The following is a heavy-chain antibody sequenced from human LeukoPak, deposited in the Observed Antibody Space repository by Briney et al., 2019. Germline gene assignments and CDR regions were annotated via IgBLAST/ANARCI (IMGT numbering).Heavy chain of an antibody. CDR1: GYSFTTYW. CDR2: IYPGDSDS. CDR3: ARQALGGYNDY. J-gene: IGHJ4*02. D-gene: IGHD5-24*01. Sequence: GESLKISRKGSGYSFTTYWIGWVRQMPGKGLEWMGIIYPGDSDSRYSPSFQGQVTISADKSINTAYLQWSSLKASDTAIYYCARQALGGYNDYWGQGTLVTVSS. V-gene: IGHV5-51*01.